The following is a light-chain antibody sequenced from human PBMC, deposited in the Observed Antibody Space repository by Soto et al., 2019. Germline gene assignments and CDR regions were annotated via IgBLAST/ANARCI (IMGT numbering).Light chain of an antibody. J-gene: IGKJ1*01. V-gene: IGKV3-15*01. Sequence: DIVMTQSPDSLAVSLGERATLSCTASHYIYSNVAWFQQRPGQAPRLLIHRASTRATGTPARFTGSGSGTEFTLTITSLQSEDFALYYCQQYHNLWTFGQGTKVDIK. CDR2: RAS. CDR1: HYIYSN. CDR3: QQYHNLWT.